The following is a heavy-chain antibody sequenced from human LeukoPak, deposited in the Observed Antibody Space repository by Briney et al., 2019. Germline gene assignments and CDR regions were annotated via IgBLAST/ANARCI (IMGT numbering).Heavy chain of an antibody. CDR1: GGSISSSNW. D-gene: IGHD3-10*01. V-gene: IGHV4-4*02. CDR2: IYHSGST. CDR3: ARLHYYGSGSPQSDAFDI. J-gene: IGHJ3*02. Sequence: SGTLSLTCAVSGGSISSSNWWSWVRQPPGKGLEWIGEIYHSGSTNYNPSLKSRVTISVDKSKNQFSLKLSSVTAADTAMYYCARLHYYGSGSPQSDAFDIWGQGTMVTVSS.